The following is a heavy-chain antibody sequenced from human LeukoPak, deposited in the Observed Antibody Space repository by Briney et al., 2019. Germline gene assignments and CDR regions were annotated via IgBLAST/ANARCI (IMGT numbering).Heavy chain of an antibody. CDR2: IISKSDGGTT. D-gene: IGHD5-24*01. J-gene: IGHJ4*02. Sequence: PGGSLRLSCAASGFSVSDAYMSWVRQTPGKRLEWIGRIISKSDGGTTDYAAPVKDRFIISRDDSKGTLYLQLNSLRTDDTAVYYCLAQSYFDYWGRGTLVTVSS. CDR1: GFSVSDAY. V-gene: IGHV3-15*01. CDR3: LAQSYFDY.